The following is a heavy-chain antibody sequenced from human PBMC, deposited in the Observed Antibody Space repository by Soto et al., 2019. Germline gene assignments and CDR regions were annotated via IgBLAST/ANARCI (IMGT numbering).Heavy chain of an antibody. CDR1: GLRFSTSS. J-gene: IGHJ4*02. V-gene: IGHV3-23*01. Sequence: PGVSLRLSCAASGLRFSTSSVGCVRQPPGKGLEWVSAISPSASDTLYADSVKGRFTISRDNSQNTLFLQMTSLRADDTAVYYCAKGGYTFAYEWGQGALVTVSS. CDR3: AKGGYTFAYE. CDR2: ISPSASDT. D-gene: IGHD5-18*01.